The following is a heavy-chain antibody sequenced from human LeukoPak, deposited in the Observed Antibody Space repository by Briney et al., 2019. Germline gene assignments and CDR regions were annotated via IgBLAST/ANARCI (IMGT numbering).Heavy chain of an antibody. CDR1: GFTFSSYG. J-gene: IGHJ5*02. D-gene: IGHD6-13*01. CDR2: IRYDGSNK. V-gene: IGHV3-30*02. CDR3: ARDNGYSSSWYANNWFDP. Sequence: GGSLRLSCAASGFTFSSYGMHWVRQAPGKGLEWVAFIRYDGSNKYYADSVKGRFTISRDNAKNSLYLQMNSLRAEDTAVYYCARDNGYSSSWYANNWFDPWGQGTLVTVSS.